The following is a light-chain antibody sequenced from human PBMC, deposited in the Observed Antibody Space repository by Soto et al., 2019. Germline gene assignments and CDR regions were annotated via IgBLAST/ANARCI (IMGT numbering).Light chain of an antibody. V-gene: IGLV1-40*01. CDR1: SSNIGAGYD. CDR3: QSYDSSLTALYV. J-gene: IGLJ1*01. CDR2: GNT. Sequence: QSVLTQPPSVSGAPGQRVTISCTGSSSNIGAGYDVQWYQQLPGTAPKLLMYGNTNRPSGVPDRFSGSKSGTSACLAITGLQAEDEADYYCQSYDSSLTALYVFGTGTKVTVL.